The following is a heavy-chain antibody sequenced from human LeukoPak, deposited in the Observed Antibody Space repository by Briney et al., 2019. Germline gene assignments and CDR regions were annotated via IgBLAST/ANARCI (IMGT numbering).Heavy chain of an antibody. J-gene: IGHJ4*02. CDR3: ARDTGGYFDY. Sequence: GASVKISCKASGGTFSSYAISWVRQAPGQGLEWMGGIIPIFGTANYAQKLQGRVTITTDESTSTAYMELSSLRSEDTAVYFCARDTGGYFDYWGQGTLVTVSS. CDR2: IIPIFGTA. D-gene: IGHD3-10*01. V-gene: IGHV1-69*05. CDR1: GGTFSSYA.